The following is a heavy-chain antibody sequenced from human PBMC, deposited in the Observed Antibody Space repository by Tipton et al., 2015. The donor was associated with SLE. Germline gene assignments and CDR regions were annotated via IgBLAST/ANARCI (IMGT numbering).Heavy chain of an antibody. J-gene: IGHJ6*02. CDR2: IYTSGST. CDR3: ASRHGIDV. Sequence: TLSLTCAVYGGSFSGYYWTWIRQPAGKGLEWIGRIYTSGSTNYNPSLKSRVTISVDTSKNQFSLNLSSVTAADTAVYYCASRHGIDVWGQGTTVTVSS. CDR1: GGSFSGYY. V-gene: IGHV4-59*10.